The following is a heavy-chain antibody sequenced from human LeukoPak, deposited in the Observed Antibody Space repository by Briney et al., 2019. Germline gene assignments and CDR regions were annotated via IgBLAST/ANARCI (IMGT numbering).Heavy chain of an antibody. CDR2: IIPIFGTA. CDR1: GGTFSSYA. D-gene: IGHD2-2*02. CDR3: ASPYCSSTSCYTQQDAFDI. J-gene: IGHJ3*02. V-gene: IGHV1-69*13. Sequence: ASVKVSCKASGGTFSSYAISWVRQAPGQGLEWMGGIIPIFGTANYAQKFQGRVTITADESTSTAYMELSSLRSEDTAVYYCASPYCSSTSCYTQQDAFDIWGQGTMVTVSS.